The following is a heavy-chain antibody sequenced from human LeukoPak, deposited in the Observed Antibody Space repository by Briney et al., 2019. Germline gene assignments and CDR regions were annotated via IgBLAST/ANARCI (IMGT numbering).Heavy chain of an antibody. Sequence: VASVKVSCKASGYTFTDNYMHWVRQAPGQGLEWMGWINPNNGGTTYTQNFQGRVTMTRDTSISTAYMELSRLRSDDSAIYYCTRDHCSFANCYEDYYYGMDVWGQGTTVTVSS. CDR3: TRDHCSFANCYEDYYYGMDV. J-gene: IGHJ6*02. D-gene: IGHD2-2*01. CDR2: INPNNGGT. V-gene: IGHV1-2*02. CDR1: GYTFTDNY.